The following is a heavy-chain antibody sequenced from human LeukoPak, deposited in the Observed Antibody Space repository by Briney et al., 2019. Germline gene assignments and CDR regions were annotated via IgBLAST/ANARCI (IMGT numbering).Heavy chain of an antibody. CDR2: ISAYNGNT. CDR3: ARGGIGDYGGRYYYYYYMDV. CDR1: GYTFTSYA. J-gene: IGHJ6*03. V-gene: IGHV1-18*01. D-gene: IGHD4-17*01. Sequence: ASVKVSCKASGYTFTSYAMNWVRQAPGQGLEWMGWISAYNGNTNYAQKLQGRVTMTTDTSTSTAYMELRSLRSDDTAVYYCARGGIGDYGGRYYYYYYMDVWGKGTTVTISS.